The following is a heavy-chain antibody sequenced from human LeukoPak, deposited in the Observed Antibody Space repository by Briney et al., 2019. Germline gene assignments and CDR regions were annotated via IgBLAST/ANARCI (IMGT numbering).Heavy chain of an antibody. CDR1: GGSFSGYY. CDR3: ARHIPVIWSSGYYYGMDV. Sequence: PSETLSLTCAVYGGSFSGYYWSWIRQPPGKGLEWIGYISYSGSTNYNPSLRSRVAISEDTSRNQFSLRLNSVTAADTAVYYCARHIPVIWSSGYYYGMDVWGQGTTVTLSS. CDR2: ISYSGST. J-gene: IGHJ6*02. D-gene: IGHD3-3*01. V-gene: IGHV4-59*08.